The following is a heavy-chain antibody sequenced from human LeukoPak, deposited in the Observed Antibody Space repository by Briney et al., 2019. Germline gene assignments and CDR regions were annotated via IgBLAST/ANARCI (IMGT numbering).Heavy chain of an antibody. V-gene: IGHV4-4*07. Sequence: SETLSLTCTVSGRSISGYYWSWIRQPAGKGLEWIVRIYTSGSTNYHPSFKSRVTMSVDTSKNQFSLKLSSVTAADTAVYYCARASPTTNKGAYGWFDPWGQGTLVTVSS. CDR2: IYTSGST. J-gene: IGHJ5*02. CDR3: ARASPTTNKGAYGWFDP. D-gene: IGHD1-14*01. CDR1: GRSISGYY.